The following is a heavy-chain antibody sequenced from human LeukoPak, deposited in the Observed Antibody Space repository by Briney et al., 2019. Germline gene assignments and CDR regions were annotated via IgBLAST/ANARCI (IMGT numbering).Heavy chain of an antibody. D-gene: IGHD6-6*01. CDR2: IIPILGIA. V-gene: IGHV1-69*04. CDR1: GGTFSSYA. J-gene: IGHJ4*02. Sequence: ASVKVSCKASGGTFSSYAISWVRQAPGQGLEWMGRIIPILGIANYAQKFQGRVTITADKSTSTAYMELSSLRSEDTAVYYCARGSRIAARFFDYWGQGTLVTVSS. CDR3: ARGSRIAARFFDY.